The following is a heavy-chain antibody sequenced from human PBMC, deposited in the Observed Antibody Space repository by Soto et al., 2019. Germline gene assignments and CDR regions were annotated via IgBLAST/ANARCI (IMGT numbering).Heavy chain of an antibody. V-gene: IGHV4-39*01. CDR1: GGSISSSSYY. CDR3: ARALGYCSGGSCYLFDY. CDR2: IYYSGST. D-gene: IGHD2-15*01. Sequence: SQTLSLTCTVSGGSISSSSYYWGWIRQPPGKGLEWIGSIYYSGSTYYNPSLKSRVTISVDTSKNQFSLKLSSVTAADTAVYYCARALGYCSGGSCYLFDYWGQGTLVTVSS. J-gene: IGHJ4*02.